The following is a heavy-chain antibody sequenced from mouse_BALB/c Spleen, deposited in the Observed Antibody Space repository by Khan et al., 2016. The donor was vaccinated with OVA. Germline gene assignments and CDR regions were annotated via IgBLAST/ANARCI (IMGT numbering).Heavy chain of an antibody. V-gene: IGHV1S137*01. D-gene: IGHD2-10*01. CDR1: GYTFTDYA. CDR3: ARSYYGNYYAMDY. CDR2: ISTYSGNT. Sequence: QVQLQQPGPELVRPGVSVKISCKGSGYTFTDYAMHWVKQSHAKSLEWIGVISTYSGNTNYNQKFKGRATMTVDKSSSTAYMELARLTSEDSAIYSCARSYYGNYYAMDYWGQGTSVTVSS. J-gene: IGHJ4*01.